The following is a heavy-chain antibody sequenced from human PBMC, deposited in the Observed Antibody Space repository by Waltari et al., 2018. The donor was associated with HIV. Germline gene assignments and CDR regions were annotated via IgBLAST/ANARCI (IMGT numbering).Heavy chain of an antibody. CDR2: INPNSGGT. D-gene: IGHD3-22*01. CDR3: ARIHQAHRYYYDRSGYSVYFDY. J-gene: IGHJ4*02. V-gene: IGHV1-2*06. CDR1: GYTFTGYY. Sequence: QVQLVQSGAEVKKPGASVKVSCKASGYTFTGYYMHWVRQAPGQGLEWMGRINPNSGGTNYAQKFQGRVTMTRDTSISTAYMELSRLRSDDTAVYYCARIHQAHRYYYDRSGYSVYFDYWGQGTLVTVSS.